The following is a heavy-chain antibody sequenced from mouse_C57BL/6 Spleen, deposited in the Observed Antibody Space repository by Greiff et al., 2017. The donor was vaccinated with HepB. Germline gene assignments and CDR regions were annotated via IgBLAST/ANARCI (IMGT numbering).Heavy chain of an antibody. J-gene: IGHJ2*01. V-gene: IGHV5-17*01. Sequence: EVMLVESGGGLVKPGGSLKLSCAASGFTFSDYGMHWVRQAPEKGLEWVAYISSGSSTIYYADTVKGRFTISRDNAKNTLFLQMTSLRSEDTAMYYCAREGQGFFDYWGQGTTLTVSS. D-gene: IGHD3-3*01. CDR1: GFTFSDYG. CDR3: AREGQGFFDY. CDR2: ISSGSSTI.